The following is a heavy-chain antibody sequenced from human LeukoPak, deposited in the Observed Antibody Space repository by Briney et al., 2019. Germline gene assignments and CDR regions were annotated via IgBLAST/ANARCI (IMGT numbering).Heavy chain of an antibody. D-gene: IGHD5-24*01. Sequence: SETLSLTCTVSGGSISSSSYYWGWIRQPPGKGLEWTGSIYYSGSTYYNPSLKSRVTISVDTSKNQFSLKLSSVTAADTAVYYCARPQRWGDAFDIWGQGTMVTVSS. V-gene: IGHV4-39*01. J-gene: IGHJ3*02. CDR3: ARPQRWGDAFDI. CDR2: IYYSGST. CDR1: GGSISSSSYY.